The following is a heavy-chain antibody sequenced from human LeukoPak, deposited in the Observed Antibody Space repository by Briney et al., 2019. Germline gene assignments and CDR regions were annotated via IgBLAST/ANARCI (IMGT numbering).Heavy chain of an antibody. CDR3: AKFQGFYYDTRDAFDI. D-gene: IGHD3-22*01. J-gene: IGHJ3*02. CDR2: ISGASDNI. CDR1: GFAFSSHN. Sequence: GGSLRLSCEASGFAFSSHNMNWVRQAPGKGLEWLSYISGASDNIHYADSVRGRFTISRDNSKNTLYLQMNSLRAEDTAVYYCAKFQGFYYDTRDAFDIWGQGTVVTVSS. V-gene: IGHV3-48*01.